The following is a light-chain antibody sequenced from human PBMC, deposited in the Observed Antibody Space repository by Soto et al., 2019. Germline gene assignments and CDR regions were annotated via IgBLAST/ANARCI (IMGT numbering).Light chain of an antibody. Sequence: EIVLTQSPGGLSLSPGDRATLSCWASESIGDYLAWYQQRPGQAPRLLLYAASRRASGTPHRCSGSGSERAFTLAISGLEPADFGVYYCQQYVTSPSITFGQGTRLEIK. CDR3: QQYVTSPSIT. CDR1: ESIGDY. CDR2: AAS. V-gene: IGKV3-20*01. J-gene: IGKJ5*01.